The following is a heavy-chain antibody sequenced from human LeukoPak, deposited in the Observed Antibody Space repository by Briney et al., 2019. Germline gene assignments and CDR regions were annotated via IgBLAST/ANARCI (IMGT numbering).Heavy chain of an antibody. CDR1: GFTFSSYA. Sequence: GGSLRLSCAASGFTFSSYAMSWVRQAPGKGLEWVSAISGSGGSTYYADSVKGRFTISRDNSKNTMYLQMNSLRAEDTAVYYCASSVDSSSWYEYWGQGTLVTVSS. D-gene: IGHD6-13*01. CDR3: ASSVDSSSWYEY. V-gene: IGHV3-23*01. CDR2: ISGSGGST. J-gene: IGHJ4*02.